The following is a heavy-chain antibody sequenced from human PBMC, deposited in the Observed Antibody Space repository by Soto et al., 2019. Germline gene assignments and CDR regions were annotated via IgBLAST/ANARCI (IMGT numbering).Heavy chain of an antibody. J-gene: IGHJ4*02. D-gene: IGHD3-10*01. Sequence: QVQLVQSGAEVKKPGASVKVSCKASGYSFTSYAIHWVRQAPGQGLECMGWINAANGNTRYSQKFQGRVTITRDTSATTAYMDLSSMTSEDAAVYYCARRGGLDDWGQGTLITVSS. CDR1: GYSFTSYA. V-gene: IGHV1-3*01. CDR2: INAANGNT. CDR3: ARRGGLDD.